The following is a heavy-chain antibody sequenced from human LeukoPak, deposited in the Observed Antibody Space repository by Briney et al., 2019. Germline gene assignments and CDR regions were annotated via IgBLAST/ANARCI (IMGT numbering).Heavy chain of an antibody. CDR2: ISGGGGYT. D-gene: IGHD5-12*01. J-gene: IGHJ4*02. CDR1: GFRFSDYS. Sequence: GGSLRLSCEASGFRFSDYSMNWVRQAPGKGLEWVSTISGGGGYTYYADSVKGRFTISRDSSKNALYLQMNSLRDEDTAVYYCAKGPSSGPPYYFDYWGQGTLVTVSS. V-gene: IGHV3-23*01. CDR3: AKGPSSGPPYYFDY.